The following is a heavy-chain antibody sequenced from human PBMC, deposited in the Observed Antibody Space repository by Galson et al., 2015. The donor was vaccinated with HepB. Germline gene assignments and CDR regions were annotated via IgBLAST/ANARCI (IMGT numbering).Heavy chain of an antibody. J-gene: IGHJ4*02. D-gene: IGHD2-15*01. Sequence: ETLSLTCTVSGGSISNYFWTWIRQPAGEGLEWIGRIYGGGTIEYSASLKSRITMSVDTSYNEFSLKLSSVTAADTAVYYCAREGCSGGTCPLEYWGQGTLVTVSS. V-gene: IGHV4-4*07. CDR2: IYGGGTI. CDR3: AREGCSGGTCPLEY. CDR1: GGSISNYF.